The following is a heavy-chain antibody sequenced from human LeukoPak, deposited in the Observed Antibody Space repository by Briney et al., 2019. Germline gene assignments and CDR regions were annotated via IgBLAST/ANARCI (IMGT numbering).Heavy chain of an antibody. CDR2: IIPIFGTA. Sequence: ASVKVSCKASGGTFSSYAISWVRQAPGQGLEWMGGIIPIFGTANYAQKFQGRVTITADESTSTAYMELSSLGSEDTAVYYCAREFTDHYFDYWGQGTLVTVSS. J-gene: IGHJ4*02. V-gene: IGHV1-69*01. CDR1: GGTFSSYA. CDR3: AREFTDHYFDY.